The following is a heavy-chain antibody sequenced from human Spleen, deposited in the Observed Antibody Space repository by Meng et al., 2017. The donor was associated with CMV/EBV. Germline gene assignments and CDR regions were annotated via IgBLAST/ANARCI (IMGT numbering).Heavy chain of an antibody. CDR1: GFTFSSYG. D-gene: IGHD3-3*01. V-gene: IGHV3-33*06. CDR3: AKSSSIFGVLKGDL. J-gene: IGHJ2*01. CDR2: IWNDGSNK. Sequence: ASGFTFSSYGMHWVRQAPGKGLEWVAVIWNDGSNKYYAESVKGRFTISRNNFKNTLYLQIDSLRAEDTATYYCAKSSSIFGVLKGDLWGRGTLVTVSS.